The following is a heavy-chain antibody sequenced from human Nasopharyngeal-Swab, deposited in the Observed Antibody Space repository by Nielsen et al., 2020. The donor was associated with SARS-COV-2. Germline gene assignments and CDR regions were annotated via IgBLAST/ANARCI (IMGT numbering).Heavy chain of an antibody. CDR1: GFIFSSYG. CDR2: IRYDGSYK. V-gene: IGHV3-33*01. Sequence: GYSLKISSAVCGFIFSSYGMDWARTPPGKGVAWVAVIRYDGSYKYYGDSVKGRFTISRDISKDTLYLEMNNLRVEDTAVYYCARDRVGWLQLNPDAFDIWGQGTMVTVSS. CDR3: ARDRVGWLQLNPDAFDI. J-gene: IGHJ3*02. D-gene: IGHD5-24*01.